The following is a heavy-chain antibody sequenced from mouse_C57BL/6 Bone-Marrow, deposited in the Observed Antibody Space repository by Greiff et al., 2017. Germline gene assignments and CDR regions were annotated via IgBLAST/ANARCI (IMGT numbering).Heavy chain of an antibody. CDR3: TRPGYSNSYYFDY. J-gene: IGHJ2*01. Sequence: VQLQESGAELVRPGASVTLSCKASGYTFTDYEMNWVKQTPVHGLEWIGAIDPETGGTAYNQKFKGKAILTADKSSSTAYMQLRSLTSEDSAVYYCTRPGYSNSYYFDYWGQGTTLTVSS. D-gene: IGHD2-5*01. CDR1: GYTFTDYE. V-gene: IGHV1-15*01. CDR2: IDPETGGT.